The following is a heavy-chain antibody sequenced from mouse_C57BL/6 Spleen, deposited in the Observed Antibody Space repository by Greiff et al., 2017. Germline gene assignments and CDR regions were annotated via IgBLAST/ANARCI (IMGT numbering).Heavy chain of an antibody. Sequence: QVQLQQPGAELVKPGASVKLSCKASGYTFTSYWMPWVKQRPGRGLEWIGRIDPNSGGTKYNEKFKSKDTLTVDTPSSTAYLQLSSLTSADSAAYYCARGTAVDYYAMDYWGQGTSVTVSS. CDR3: ARGTAVDYYAMDY. V-gene: IGHV1-72*01. CDR1: GYTFTSYW. D-gene: IGHD1-1*01. J-gene: IGHJ4*01. CDR2: IDPNSGGT.